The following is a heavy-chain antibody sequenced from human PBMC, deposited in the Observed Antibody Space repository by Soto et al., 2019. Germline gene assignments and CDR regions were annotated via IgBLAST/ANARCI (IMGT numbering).Heavy chain of an antibody. D-gene: IGHD2-21*02. CDR3: AKDRSAGCGGDCSCDS. V-gene: IGHV3-30*18. Sequence: QVQLVESGGGVVLPGRSLRLSCVASGFTFSHYGMQWVRQAPGKGLEWVALVSYDGSNKYYGDSVKGRFTISRDNSKYTLYLEIDSLSAEDTAVDYCAKDRSAGCGGDCSCDSWGQGTLVTVSS. CDR1: GFTFSHYG. J-gene: IGHJ4*02. CDR2: VSYDGSNK.